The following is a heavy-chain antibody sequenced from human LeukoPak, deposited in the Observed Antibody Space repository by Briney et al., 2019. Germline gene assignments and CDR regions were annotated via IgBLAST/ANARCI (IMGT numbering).Heavy chain of an antibody. Sequence: SETLSLTCAVYGGSFSGYYSRWIRQPPGKGLEWIGEINHSGSTNYNPSLKSRITISVDTSKNQFSLKLSPVTAADTAVYYYARVTAVAGNAEYFQHWGQGTLVTVSS. CDR3: ARVTAVAGNAEYFQH. J-gene: IGHJ1*01. V-gene: IGHV4-34*01. D-gene: IGHD6-19*01. CDR1: GGSFSGYY. CDR2: INHSGST.